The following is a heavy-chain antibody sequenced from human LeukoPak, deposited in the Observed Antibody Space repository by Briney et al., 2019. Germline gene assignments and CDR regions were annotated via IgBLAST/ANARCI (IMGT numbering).Heavy chain of an antibody. CDR1: GFTFSTYE. CDR2: IATPGSPR. CDR3: VRERTTSGFDP. Sequence: RGSLRLSCAASGFTFSTYEMNWVRQAPGKGLEWVAYIATPGSPRDYADSVEGRFTISRDNAQNSLYLQMDSLRVDDTAVYYCVRERTTSGFDPWGQGALVTVSS. V-gene: IGHV3-48*03. J-gene: IGHJ5*02. D-gene: IGHD2-2*01.